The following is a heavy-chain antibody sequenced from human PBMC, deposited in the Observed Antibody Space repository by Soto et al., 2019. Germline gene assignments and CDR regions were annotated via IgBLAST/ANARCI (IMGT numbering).Heavy chain of an antibody. V-gene: IGHV1-18*01. CDR1: GYTFTGYG. D-gene: IGHD2-2*01. CDR2: ISAYNGNT. J-gene: IGHJ4*01. CDR3: AREGYCISTSCYASALDY. Sequence: ASVKVSCKASGYTFTGYGIGWVRQAPGQGLEWMGWISAYNGNTDYPQKLQGRVTMTTDTSTSTAYMELRSLRSDDTAVYYCAREGYCISTSCYASALDYWG.